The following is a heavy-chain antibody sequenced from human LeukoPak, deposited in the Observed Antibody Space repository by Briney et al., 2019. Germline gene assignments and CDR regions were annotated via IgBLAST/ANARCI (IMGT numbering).Heavy chain of an antibody. J-gene: IGHJ4*02. D-gene: IGHD6-13*01. Sequence: GGSLRLSCAASGITFTSYAMTWVRQAPGKGLEWVSSIAGSGDSSYYADSVKGRFIISRDNSKDTLYLQMNNLRVEDTAVYYCARGGRGRIAAAPLPDYWGQGTLVTVS. V-gene: IGHV3-23*01. CDR1: GITFTSYA. CDR3: ARGGRGRIAAAPLPDY. CDR2: IAGSGDSS.